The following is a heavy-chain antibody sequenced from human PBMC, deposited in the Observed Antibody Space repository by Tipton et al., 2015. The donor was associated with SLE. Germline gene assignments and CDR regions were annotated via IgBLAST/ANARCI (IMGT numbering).Heavy chain of an antibody. CDR3: ARDQEGTGWFDP. CDR2: IYYSGST. J-gene: IGHJ5*02. D-gene: IGHD1-1*01. Sequence: TLSLTCTVSGGSISSYYWSWIRRPPGKGLEWIGYIYYSGSTNYNPSLKSRVTISVDTSKNQFSLKLSSVTAADTAVYYCARDQEGTGWFDPWGQGTLVTVSS. V-gene: IGHV4-59*01. CDR1: GGSISSYY.